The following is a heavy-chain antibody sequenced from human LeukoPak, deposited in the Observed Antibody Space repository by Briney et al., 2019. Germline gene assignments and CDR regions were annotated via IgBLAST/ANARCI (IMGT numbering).Heavy chain of an antibody. CDR2: IYYSGST. J-gene: IGHJ5*02. Sequence: SETLSLTCTVSGDSFSYFYWSWIRQPPGKGLEWIGYIYYSGSTNYNPSLKSRVTISVDTSKNQFSLKLSSVTAADTAVYYCARVYYYDSHTRWFDPWGQGTLVTVSS. D-gene: IGHD3-10*01. CDR1: GDSFSYFY. CDR3: ARVYYYDSHTRWFDP. V-gene: IGHV4-59*01.